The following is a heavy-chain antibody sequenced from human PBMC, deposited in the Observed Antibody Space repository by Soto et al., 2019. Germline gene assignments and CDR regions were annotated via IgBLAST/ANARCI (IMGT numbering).Heavy chain of an antibody. CDR1: ADIVSSNSAA. D-gene: IGHD6-13*01. Sequence: SQTLSLNCAFSADIVSSNSAAWNWIRQSPSRGLEWLGSTYYRSKWYNDYAVSVKGRITINPDTSKNQFSLQLNSVTPDDTAVYYCTRSRGSSSWYYYYYGMDVWGQGTTVTVSS. V-gene: IGHV6-1*01. J-gene: IGHJ6*02. CDR3: TRSRGSSSWYYYYYGMDV. CDR2: TYYRSKWYN.